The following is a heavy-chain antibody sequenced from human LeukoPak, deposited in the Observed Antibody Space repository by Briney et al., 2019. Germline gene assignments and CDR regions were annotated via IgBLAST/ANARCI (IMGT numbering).Heavy chain of an antibody. J-gene: IGHJ4*02. D-gene: IGHD6-13*01. CDR2: IWYDASNK. V-gene: IGHV3-33*01. CDR1: GFTFSSFG. CDR3: VRGVGDSRFNYLDS. Sequence: PGRSLTLSCAASGFTFSSFGMHWVRQAPGKGLEWVAVIWYDASNKYYADSVKGRFTISRDNSKNTLYLQMNSLRDDDTAVYYCVRGVGDSRFNYLDSWGQGTLVIVSS.